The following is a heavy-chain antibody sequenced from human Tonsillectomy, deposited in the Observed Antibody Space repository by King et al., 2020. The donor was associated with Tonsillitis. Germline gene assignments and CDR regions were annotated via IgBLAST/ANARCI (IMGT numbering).Heavy chain of an antibody. J-gene: IGHJ3*02. D-gene: IGHD3-3*01. CDR2: IYYSGST. CDR1: GGSISSGGYY. V-gene: IGHV4-31*03. Sequence: QLQESGPGLVKPSQTLSLTCTVSGGSISSGGYYWSWIRQHPGKGLEWIGYIYYSGSTYYNPSLKSRVTISVDTSKNQFSLKLSSVTAADTAVYYCAGDRRNDFWSGYRVGDAFDIWGQGTMVTVSS. CDR3: AGDRRNDFWSGYRVGDAFDI.